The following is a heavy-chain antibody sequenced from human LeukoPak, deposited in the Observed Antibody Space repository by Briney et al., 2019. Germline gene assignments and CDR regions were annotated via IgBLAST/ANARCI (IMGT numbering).Heavy chain of an antibody. V-gene: IGHV3-23*01. D-gene: IGHD6-13*01. CDR3: AKAAALIAAAGNWFDP. J-gene: IGHJ5*02. Sequence: GGSLRLSCAASGFTFSSYAMSWVRQAPGKGLEWVSAISGSGGSTYYADSVKGRFTISRDNSKNTLYLQMNSLRAEDVAVYYCAKAAALIAAAGNWFDPWGQGTLVTVSS. CDR1: GFTFSSYA. CDR2: ISGSGGST.